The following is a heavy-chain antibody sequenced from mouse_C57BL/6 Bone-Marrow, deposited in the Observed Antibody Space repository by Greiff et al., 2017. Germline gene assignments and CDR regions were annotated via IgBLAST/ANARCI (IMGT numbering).Heavy chain of an antibody. D-gene: IGHD1-1*01. V-gene: IGHV10-1*01. CDR2: IRSKSNNYAT. Sequence: EVMLVESGGGLVQPKGSLKLSCAASGFSFNTYAMNWVRQAPGKGLEWVARIRSKSNNYATYYADSVKDRFTNSRDDSESMLYLQMNNLKTEDTAMYYCVRQKYGSETWFAYGGQGTLVTVSA. J-gene: IGHJ3*01. CDR3: VRQKYGSETWFAY. CDR1: GFSFNTYA.